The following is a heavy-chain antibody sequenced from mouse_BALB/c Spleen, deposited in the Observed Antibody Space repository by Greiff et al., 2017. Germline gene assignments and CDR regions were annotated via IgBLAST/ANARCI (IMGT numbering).Heavy chain of an antibody. CDR3: GSVGLDY. V-gene: IGHV2-6-6*01. CDR2: IWGDGST. J-gene: IGHJ2*01. D-gene: IGHD3-1*01. Sequence: VQLQQSGPGLVAPSQSLSITCTASGFSLTNSGVHWVRQSPGKGLEWLGVIWGDGSTNYNSAFKSRLSTSKDNSKSKVFLKMNSLQTDDTARYYSGSVGLDYWGQGTTLTVSS. CDR1: GFSLTNSG.